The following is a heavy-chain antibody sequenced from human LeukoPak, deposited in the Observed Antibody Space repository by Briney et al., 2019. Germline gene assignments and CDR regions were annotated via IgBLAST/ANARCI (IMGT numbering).Heavy chain of an antibody. CDR2: IWYDGCQK. D-gene: IGHD2-21*02. CDR1: GFTFSSYG. Sequence: PGGSLRLSCGASGFTFSSYGMNWLRQAPGKGLEWVAVIWYDGCQKYYADSAKGRFTISRDNSKNTVSLQMDSLRVEDTALYYCARDLGGCGDKFCSYYFDHWGQGIQVTVSS. CDR3: ARDLGGCGDKFCSYYFDH. J-gene: IGHJ4*02. V-gene: IGHV3-33*01.